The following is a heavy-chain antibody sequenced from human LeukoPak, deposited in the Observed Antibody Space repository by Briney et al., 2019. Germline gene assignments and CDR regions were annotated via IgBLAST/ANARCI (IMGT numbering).Heavy chain of an antibody. J-gene: IGHJ5*02. CDR3: ARGGRVVPAAGFDP. Sequence: SETLSLTCTVSGGSISSYYWSWIRQPAGKGLEWIGRIYTSGSTNYNPSLKSRVTMSVDTSKNQFSLKLSSVTAADTAVYYCARGGRVVPAAGFDPWGQGTLVTVSS. CDR2: IYTSGST. CDR1: GGSISSYY. V-gene: IGHV4-4*07. D-gene: IGHD2-2*01.